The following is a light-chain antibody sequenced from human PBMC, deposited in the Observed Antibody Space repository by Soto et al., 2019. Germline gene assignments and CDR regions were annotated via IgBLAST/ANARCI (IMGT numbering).Light chain of an antibody. CDR1: SGPVFTSSY. V-gene: IGLV8-61*01. J-gene: IGLJ3*02. CDR3: QSYDISNQV. CDR2: NTN. Sequence: QTVVTQEPSFSVSPGGTVTLTCGLSSGPVFTSSYPNWYQQTPGQAPRTLIFNTNTRSSGVPDRFSGSVDRSSNSASLTISGLKTEDEAEYYCQSYDISNQVFGGGTKLTVL.